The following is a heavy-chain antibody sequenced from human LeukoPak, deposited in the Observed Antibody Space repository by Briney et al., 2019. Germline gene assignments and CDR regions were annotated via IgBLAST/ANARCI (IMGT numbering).Heavy chain of an antibody. J-gene: IGHJ4*02. D-gene: IGHD1-1*01. CDR3: ARDRVQIWSYVGTFDS. CDR2: ISFDGRNI. Sequence: GGSLRLSCAASGFTFTTYSMHWLRQTPGKGLEWVALISFDGRNILYADSVRGRFTISRDIPKNTLYLQMNSLRPEDTAVYYCARDRVQIWSYVGTFDSWGQGTTVTVSS. V-gene: IGHV3-30*03. CDR1: GFTFTTYS.